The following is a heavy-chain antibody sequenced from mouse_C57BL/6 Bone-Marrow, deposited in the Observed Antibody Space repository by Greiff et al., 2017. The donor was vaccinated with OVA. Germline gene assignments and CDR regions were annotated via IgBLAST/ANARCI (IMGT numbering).Heavy chain of an antibody. Sequence: QVQLQQPGAELVKPGASVKLSCKASGYTFTSYWMHWVKQRPGQGLEWIGMIHPNSGSTNYNEKFKSKATLTVDKSSSTAYMQLSSLTSEDSAVYYCARWWLLRSLFAYWGQGTLGTVSA. D-gene: IGHD2-3*01. CDR2: IHPNSGST. V-gene: IGHV1-64*01. CDR1: GYTFTSYW. J-gene: IGHJ3*01. CDR3: ARWWLLRSLFAY.